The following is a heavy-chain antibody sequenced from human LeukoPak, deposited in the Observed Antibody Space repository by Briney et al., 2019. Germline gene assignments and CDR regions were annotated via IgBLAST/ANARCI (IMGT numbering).Heavy chain of an antibody. V-gene: IGHV3-30-3*01. J-gene: IGHJ4*02. CDR1: GFTFSSYA. CDR2: ISYDGSNK. CDR3: ASPRDGYNPEY. D-gene: IGHD5-24*01. Sequence: GRSLRLSCAASGFTFSSYAMHWVRQAPGKGLEWVAVISYDGSNKYYADSVKGRFTISRDNAKNSLYLQMNSLRAEDTAVYYCASPRDGYNPEYWGQGTLVTVSS.